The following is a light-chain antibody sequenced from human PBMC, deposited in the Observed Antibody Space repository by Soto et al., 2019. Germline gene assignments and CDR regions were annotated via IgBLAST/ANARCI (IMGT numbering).Light chain of an antibody. V-gene: IGKV1-5*01. CDR3: QQYKSYPWT. CDR1: ESLIGW. CDR2: DAS. J-gene: IGKJ1*01. Sequence: DIQLTQSPSTLSASVGDTVTISCRASESLIGWLAWYQQRPGSAPKLLIYDASSLEGGVSSRFTGDGSGTEFSLTIASLQPDDFGTYYCQQYKSYPWTFGQGTKVDLK.